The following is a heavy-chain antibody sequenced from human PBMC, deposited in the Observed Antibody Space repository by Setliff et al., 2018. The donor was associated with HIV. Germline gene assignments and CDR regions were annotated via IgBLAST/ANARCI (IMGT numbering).Heavy chain of an antibody. D-gene: IGHD2-21*02. Sequence: SETLSLTCTLNGVPLSDYYWNWIRQSPGKGLEWIVEVNHNGNINYNPSLKSRVTVSVDTSKTQYSLKMISVTAADTAMYYCAISIVGVTSEMHWAQGTLVTVSS. CDR1: GVPLSDYY. J-gene: IGHJ4*02. V-gene: IGHV4-34*01. CDR2: VNHNGNI. CDR3: AISIVGVTSEMH.